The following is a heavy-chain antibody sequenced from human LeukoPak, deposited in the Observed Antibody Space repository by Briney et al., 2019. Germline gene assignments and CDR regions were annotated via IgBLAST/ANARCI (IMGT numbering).Heavy chain of an antibody. J-gene: IGHJ4*02. CDR2: IIPIFGTA. CDR1: GGTFSSYA. Sequence: ASVKVSCKASGGTFSSYAISWVRQAPGQGLEWMGRIIPIFGTASYAQKFQGRVTITTDESTSTAYMELSSLRSEDTAVYYCARLKGSGVFDYWGQGTLVTVSS. D-gene: IGHD2-15*01. V-gene: IGHV1-69*05. CDR3: ARLKGSGVFDY.